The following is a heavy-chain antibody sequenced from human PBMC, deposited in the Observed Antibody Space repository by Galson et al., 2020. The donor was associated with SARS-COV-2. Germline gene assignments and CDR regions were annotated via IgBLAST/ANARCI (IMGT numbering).Heavy chain of an antibody. V-gene: IGHV1-2*02. J-gene: IGHJ6*02. CDR3: ARDHRAPYQLPGSYYYYGMDV. CDR2: INPNSGGT. D-gene: IGHD2-2*01. Sequence: GESLKISCKASGYTFTGYYMHWVRQAPGQGLEWMGWINPNSGGTNYAQKFQGRVTMTRDTSISTAYMELSRLRSDDTAVYYCARDHRAPYQLPGSYYYYGMDVWGQGTTVTVSS. CDR1: GYTFTGYY.